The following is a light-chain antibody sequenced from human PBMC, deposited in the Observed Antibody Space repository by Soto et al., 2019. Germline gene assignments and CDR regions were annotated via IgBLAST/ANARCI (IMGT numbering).Light chain of an antibody. CDR1: SIGSQI. CDR3: QVWDTDGDHVV. J-gene: IGLJ2*01. CDR2: FDR. Sequence: SYELTQPPSVSVAPGKTARITCGGNSIGSQIVHWYQQMPGQAPVLVIYFDRDRPSGIPERFSGSKSGNTATLTISRVEAGDEADYHCQVWDTDGDHVVFGGGTKVTVL. V-gene: IGLV3-21*04.